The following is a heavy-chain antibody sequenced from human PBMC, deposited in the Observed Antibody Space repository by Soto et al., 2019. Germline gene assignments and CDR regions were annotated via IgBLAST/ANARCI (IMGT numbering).Heavy chain of an antibody. J-gene: IGHJ6*02. V-gene: IGHV3-43*01. D-gene: IGHD3-3*01. CDR2: ISWDGGST. CDR1: GFTFDDYT. CDR3: AKDIGLRYYDFWSGYYSGMDV. Sequence: GGSLRLSCAASGFTFDDYTMHWVRQAPGKGLEWVSLISWDGGSTYYADSVKGRFTISRDNSKNSLYLQMNSLRTEDTALYYCAKDIGLRYYDFWSGYYSGMDVWGQGTTLTVSS.